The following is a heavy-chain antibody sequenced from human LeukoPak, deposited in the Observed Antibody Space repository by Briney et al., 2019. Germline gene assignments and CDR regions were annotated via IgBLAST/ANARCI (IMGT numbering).Heavy chain of an antibody. CDR3: ARDVSAAFDF. CDR1: GFPFSSYG. Sequence: PGTSLRLSCAASGFPFSSYGMHWVRQAPGKGLEWVARLVYDARSDYANSVKSRFSISRDDSKNTLFLDMSNLRVEDTALYYCARDVSAAFDFWGQGVLVTVSS. V-gene: IGHV3-33*01. D-gene: IGHD6-19*01. CDR2: LVYDARS. J-gene: IGHJ4*02.